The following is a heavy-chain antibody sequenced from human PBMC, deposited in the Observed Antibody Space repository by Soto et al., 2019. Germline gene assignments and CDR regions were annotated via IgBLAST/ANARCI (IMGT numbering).Heavy chain of an antibody. CDR3: ARDGGEIWNNRYYYSGMDV. V-gene: IGHV4-59*01. D-gene: IGHD1-1*01. Sequence: QVQLQESGPGLVKPSETLSLTCTVSGGSISLYYWSWIRQPPGKGLEWIGYIYSNGSTTYNPSLKSRVSISLGTSKKQFSLKLSSVTAADTAVYYCARDGGEIWNNRYYYSGMDVWGQGTTVTVSS. J-gene: IGHJ6*02. CDR1: GGSISLYY. CDR2: IYSNGST.